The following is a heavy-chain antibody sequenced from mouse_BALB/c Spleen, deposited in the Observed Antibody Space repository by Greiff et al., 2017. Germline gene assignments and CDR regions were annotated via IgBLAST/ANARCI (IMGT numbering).Heavy chain of an antibody. D-gene: IGHD2-1*01. V-gene: IGHV2-6-2*01. J-gene: IGHJ4*01. CDR1: GFSLTSYG. CDR3: ARHFYPYAMDY. CDR2: IWSDGST. Sequence: VKLMESGPDLVAPSQSLSITCTVSGFSLTSYGVHWVRQPPGKGLEWLVVIWSDGSTTYNSALKSRLSISKDNSKSHVFLKMNSLQTDDTAMYYCARHFYPYAMDYWGQGTSVTVSS.